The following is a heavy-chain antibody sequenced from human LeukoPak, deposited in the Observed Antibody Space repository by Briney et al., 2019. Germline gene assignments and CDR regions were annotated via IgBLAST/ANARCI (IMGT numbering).Heavy chain of an antibody. Sequence: SETLSLTCAVSDYSISGGYYWGWIRQPPGKGLECIGSIFHSGTTYYNPSPKSRVTISVDTSKNQFSLKLSSVTAADTSVYYCARCNDYVWGSYRPYFDHWGQGALVTVSS. D-gene: IGHD3-16*02. CDR3: ARCNDYVWGSYRPYFDH. CDR1: DYSISGGYY. CDR2: IFHSGTT. V-gene: IGHV4-38-2*01. J-gene: IGHJ4*02.